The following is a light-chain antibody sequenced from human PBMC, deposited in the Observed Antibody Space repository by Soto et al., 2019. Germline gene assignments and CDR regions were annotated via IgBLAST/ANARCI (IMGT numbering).Light chain of an antibody. CDR3: QQYGSSGT. V-gene: IGKV3-20*01. CDR2: GAS. J-gene: IGKJ1*01. CDR1: QSVSNNY. Sequence: EIVLTHSQATLSLSPGERATLSCRASQSVSNNYLAWYQQKPGQAPRLLIYGASNRATGIPDRFSGSGSGTDFTLTISRLEPEDFAVYYCQQYGSSGTFGQGAKVDI.